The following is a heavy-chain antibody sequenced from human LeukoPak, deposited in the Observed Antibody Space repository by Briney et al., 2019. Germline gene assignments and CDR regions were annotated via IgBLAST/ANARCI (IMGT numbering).Heavy chain of an antibody. D-gene: IGHD5-18*01. CDR1: GFTFSSYS. CDR2: ISSSSTCI. V-gene: IGHV3-21*01. Sequence: SGGSLRLSCAASGFTFSSYSMNWVRQAPGKGLEWVSSISSSSTCIYYADSVRGRFAIFRDNAKNSLYLQMNSLRAEDTAVYYCARGDTAFDYWGQGTLVTVSS. J-gene: IGHJ4*02. CDR3: ARGDTAFDY.